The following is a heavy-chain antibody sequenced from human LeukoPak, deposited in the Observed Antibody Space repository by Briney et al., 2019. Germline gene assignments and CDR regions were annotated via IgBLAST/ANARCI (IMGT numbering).Heavy chain of an antibody. CDR3: ASRSTDFYDILTGLPTGY. CDR1: GNTFTGYY. Sequence: ASVKVSCKASGNTFTGYYMHWVRQAPGQGLEWMGWINPNSGGTNYAQKFQGRVTMTRDTSISTAYMELSRLRSDDTAVYYCASRSTDFYDILTGLPTGYWGQGTLVTVSS. V-gene: IGHV1-2*02. D-gene: IGHD3-9*01. J-gene: IGHJ4*02. CDR2: INPNSGGT.